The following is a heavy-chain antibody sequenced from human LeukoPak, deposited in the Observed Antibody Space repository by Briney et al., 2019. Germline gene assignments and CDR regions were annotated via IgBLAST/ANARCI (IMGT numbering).Heavy chain of an antibody. CDR3: ARHYDSSVHEAFDI. V-gene: IGHV1-18*01. J-gene: IGHJ3*02. Sequence: ASVKVSCKASGYTFTSYGISWVRQAPGQGLEWMGWISAYNGNTNYAQKLQGRVTMTTDTSTSTAYMELRSLRSDDTAVYYCARHYDSSVHEAFDIWGQGTMVTVSS. CDR1: GYTFTSYG. D-gene: IGHD3-22*01. CDR2: ISAYNGNT.